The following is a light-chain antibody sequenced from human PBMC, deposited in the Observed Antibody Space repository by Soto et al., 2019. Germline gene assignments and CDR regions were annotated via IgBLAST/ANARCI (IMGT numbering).Light chain of an antibody. V-gene: IGKV3-11*01. CDR1: QSVSSY. J-gene: IGKJ5*01. Sequence: EIVLSQSPATLSLSPGERATLSCSASQSVSSYLAWYQQKPGQAPRLLIYDASNRATGIPGRFSGSGSGTDFTLTISSLEPEDFAVYYCQQRSNWPITFGQGTRLEI. CDR2: DAS. CDR3: QQRSNWPIT.